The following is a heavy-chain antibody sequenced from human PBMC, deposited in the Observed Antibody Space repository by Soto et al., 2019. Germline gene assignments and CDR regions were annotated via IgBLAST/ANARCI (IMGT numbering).Heavy chain of an antibody. Sequence: QVQLVQSGAEVKKPGASVKVSCKASGYTFTSYDINWVRQATGQGLEWMGWMNPNSGNTGYAQKFKRRVTMTRTTSIRTAYMELSSLRSEDTAVYSCAREISGSSRLDYWGQGTLVTVSS. CDR3: AREISGSSRLDY. D-gene: IGHD1-26*01. CDR2: MNPNSGNT. CDR1: GYTFTSYD. J-gene: IGHJ4*02. V-gene: IGHV1-8*01.